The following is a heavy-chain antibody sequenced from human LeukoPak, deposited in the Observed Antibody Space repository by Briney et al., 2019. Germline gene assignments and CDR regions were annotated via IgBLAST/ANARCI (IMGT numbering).Heavy chain of an antibody. Sequence: ASVKVSCKASGGTFSSYAISWVRQAPGQGLEWMGRIIPILGIANYAQKFQGRVTITADKSTSTAYMELSSLRSEDTAVYYCARDSGSYQFDCWGQGTLVTVSS. CDR2: IIPILGIA. CDR1: GGTFSSYA. J-gene: IGHJ4*02. V-gene: IGHV1-69*04. CDR3: ARDSGSYQFDC. D-gene: IGHD1-26*01.